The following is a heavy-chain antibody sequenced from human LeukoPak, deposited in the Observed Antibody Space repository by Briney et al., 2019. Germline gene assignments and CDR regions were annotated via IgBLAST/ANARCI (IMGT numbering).Heavy chain of an antibody. CDR2: ISDTGITT. CDR3: ARGAFGEGDY. Sequence: GGSLRLSCAASGFTFSSSAMSWVRQAPGKGLEWVSAISDTGITTYYADSVKGRFTISRHNSKNTLYLQMNSLRAEDTAVYYCARGAFGEGDYWGQGTLVTVSS. V-gene: IGHV3-23*01. D-gene: IGHD3-10*01. CDR1: GFTFSSSA. J-gene: IGHJ4*02.